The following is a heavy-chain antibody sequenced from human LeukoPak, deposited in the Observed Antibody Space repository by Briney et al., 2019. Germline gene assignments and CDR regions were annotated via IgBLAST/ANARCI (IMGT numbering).Heavy chain of an antibody. CDR2: IIPILGTA. V-gene: IGHV1-69*05. D-gene: IGHD2-2*02. CDR3: ARDRCSSTSCYTRGRLDY. J-gene: IGHJ4*02. CDR1: GGTFSSYA. Sequence: SVKVSCKASGGTFSSYAISWVRQAPGQGLEWMGGIIPILGTANYAQKFQGRVTITTDESTSTAYMELSSLRSEDTAVYYCARDRCSSTSCYTRGRLDYWGQGTLVTVSS.